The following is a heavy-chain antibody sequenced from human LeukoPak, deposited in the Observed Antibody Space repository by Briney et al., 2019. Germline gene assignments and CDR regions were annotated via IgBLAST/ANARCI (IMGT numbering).Heavy chain of an antibody. Sequence: GGALRLSCAASGVTVTSNYMSWVRQAPGKGLEWVSVIYIGGSTYYADSVKCRVTISRDNSKNTLLLQMNSLRAEDTAVYYCARGSATGTTAHHGFDYWGQGTLVTVSS. D-gene: IGHD1-1*01. CDR2: IYIGGST. V-gene: IGHV3-66*01. CDR3: ARGSATGTTAHHGFDY. CDR1: GVTVTSNY. J-gene: IGHJ4*02.